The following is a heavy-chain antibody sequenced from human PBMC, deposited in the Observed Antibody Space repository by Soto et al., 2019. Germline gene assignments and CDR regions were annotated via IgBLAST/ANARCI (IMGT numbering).Heavy chain of an antibody. J-gene: IGHJ5*02. CDR3: ASSPHPYYDFWSGYYWFDP. V-gene: IGHV4-39*01. D-gene: IGHD3-3*01. CDR2: IYYSGST. CDR1: GGSISSSSYY. Sequence: TSETLSLTCTVSGGSISSSSYYWGWIRQPPGKGLEWIGSIYYSGSTYYNPSLKSRVTISVDTSKNQFSLKLSSVTAADTAVYYCASSPHPYYDFWSGYYWFDPWGQGTLVTVSS.